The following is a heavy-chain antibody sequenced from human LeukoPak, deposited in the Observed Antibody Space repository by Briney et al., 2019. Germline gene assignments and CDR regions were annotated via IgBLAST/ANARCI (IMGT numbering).Heavy chain of an antibody. CDR2: IYYSGST. Sequence: PSETLSLTCTVSGGSISSYYWSWIRQPPGKGLEWIGYIYYSGSTNYNPSLKSRVTISVDTSKNQFSLKLSSVTAADTAVYYCASSSGYFGYWGQGTLVTVSS. CDR3: ASSSGYFGY. CDR1: GGSISSYY. D-gene: IGHD3-22*01. V-gene: IGHV4-59*01. J-gene: IGHJ4*02.